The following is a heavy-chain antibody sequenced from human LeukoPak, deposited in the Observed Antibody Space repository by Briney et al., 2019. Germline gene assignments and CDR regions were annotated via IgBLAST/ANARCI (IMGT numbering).Heavy chain of an antibody. CDR3: ARDEVYGDYANYYYGMDV. V-gene: IGHV1-69*13. D-gene: IGHD4-17*01. Sequence: SVKVSCKASGYTFSNYTINWVRLAPGQGLEWMGGIIPIFGTANYAQKFQGRVTITADESTSTAYMELSSLRSEDTAVYYCARDEVYGDYANYYYGMDVWGQGTTVTVSS. CDR2: IIPIFGTA. J-gene: IGHJ6*02. CDR1: GYTFSNYT.